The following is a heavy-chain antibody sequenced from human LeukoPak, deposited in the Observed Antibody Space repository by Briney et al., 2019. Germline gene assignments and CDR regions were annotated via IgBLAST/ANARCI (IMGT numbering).Heavy chain of an antibody. CDR2: ISTYNGNT. CDR1: GYTFTNYD. Sequence: PSVKVSCKASGYTFTNYDVSWVRQAPGQGLEWMGWISTYNGNTNYAQKGQRRVNMTTDTSTSTAYRGLRSLRSDDRAVYYCARPSDRDSSSWFFDYWGQGTLVTVSS. J-gene: IGHJ4*02. CDR3: ARPSDRDSSSWFFDY. V-gene: IGHV1-18*01. D-gene: IGHD6-13*01.